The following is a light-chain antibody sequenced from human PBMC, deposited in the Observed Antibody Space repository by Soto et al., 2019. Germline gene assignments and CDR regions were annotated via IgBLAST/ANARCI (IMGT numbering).Light chain of an antibody. CDR3: SSYAGSSNV. Sequence: QSALTQPPSASGSPGQSVAISCTGTSGDVGGYNYVSWYQQHPGKAPKLMIYEVNKRPSGVPDRFSGSKSGNTASLTVSGLQAEDEADYYCSSYAGSSNVFXTGTQLTVL. CDR2: EVN. J-gene: IGLJ1*01. CDR1: SGDVGGYNY. V-gene: IGLV2-8*01.